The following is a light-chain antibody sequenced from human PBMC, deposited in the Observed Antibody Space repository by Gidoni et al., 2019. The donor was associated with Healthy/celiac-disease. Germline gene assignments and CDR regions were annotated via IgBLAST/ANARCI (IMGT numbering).Light chain of an antibody. V-gene: IGKV3-20*01. CDR3: QQYGSSPWT. Sequence: EIVLTQSPGTLSLSPGERATLSCRASQSVSSSYLAWYQQKPGQAPRLLIYGASSRATGIPDRFSGRGSGTDFTLTFSRLEPEDFAVYYCQQYGSSPWTFGQGTKVEIK. CDR1: QSVSSSY. CDR2: GAS. J-gene: IGKJ1*01.